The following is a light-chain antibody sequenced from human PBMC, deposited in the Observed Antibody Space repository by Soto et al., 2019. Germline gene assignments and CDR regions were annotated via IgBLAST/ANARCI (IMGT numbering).Light chain of an antibody. CDR3: QAWDSSTEV. J-gene: IGLJ1*01. CDR1: NIGSKS. V-gene: IGLV3-21*01. Sequence: SYELTQPPSVSVAPGKTASVACGGSNIGSKSVHWYQKKSGQAPVLVMYYDSDRPSGIPERFSGSNSGNTATLTISGTQAMDEADYYCQAWDSSTEVFGTGTKVTVL. CDR2: YDS.